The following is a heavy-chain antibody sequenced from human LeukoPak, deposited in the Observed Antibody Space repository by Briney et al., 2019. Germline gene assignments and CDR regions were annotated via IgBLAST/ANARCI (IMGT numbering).Heavy chain of an antibody. D-gene: IGHD3-22*01. CDR2: IRYDGSNK. V-gene: IGHV3-30*02. J-gene: IGHJ4*02. CDR1: GFTFSSYG. CDR3: AKDRASSGYYDY. Sequence: GGSLRLSCAASGFTFSSYGMHWVRQAPGKGLEWVAFIRYDGSNKYYADSVNGRFTISRDNSKNTLYLQMNSLRAEDTAVYYCAKDRASSGYYDYWGQGTLVTVSS.